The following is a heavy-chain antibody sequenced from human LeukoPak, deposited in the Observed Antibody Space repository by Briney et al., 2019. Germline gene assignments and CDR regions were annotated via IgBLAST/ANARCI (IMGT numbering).Heavy chain of an antibody. CDR1: GYSISSDYY. CDR3: ARDAYCRRGGCNYLSNPLDY. D-gene: IGHD2-15*01. CDR2: VYQSGAT. Sequence: PSETLSLTCTVSGYSISSDYYWGWIRQPPGKGLEWIGSVYQSGATYYNPSLKSRVTISIDTSKNQFSLELRSVTAADTAVYYCARDAYCRRGGCNYLSNPLDYWGQGTLVTVSS. V-gene: IGHV4-38-2*02. J-gene: IGHJ4*02.